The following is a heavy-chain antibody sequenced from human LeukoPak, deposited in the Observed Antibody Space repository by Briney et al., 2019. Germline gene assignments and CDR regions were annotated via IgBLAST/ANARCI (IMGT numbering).Heavy chain of an antibody. D-gene: IGHD3-22*01. V-gene: IGHV4-39*01. CDR2: IYYSGTT. CDR3: ARHYYDSSGSRRDYYFDY. J-gene: IGHJ4*02. Sequence: SETLSLTCTVSGGSISSSSEYWGWIRQPPGKGLEYIGSIYYSGTTYYNPSLKSRVSMSVDMSKNQFSLKLSSVTAADTAVYYCARHYYDSSGSRRDYYFDYWGQGTLVTVSS. CDR1: GGSISSSSEY.